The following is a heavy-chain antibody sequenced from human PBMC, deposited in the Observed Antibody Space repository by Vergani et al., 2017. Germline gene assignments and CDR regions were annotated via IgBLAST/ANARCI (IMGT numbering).Heavy chain of an antibody. CDR2: ISGSGGST. Sequence: EVQLLESGGDLVQPGGSLRLSCAASGFTFNHYAMNWVRQAPGKGLEWVSGISGSGGSTYYAGSVKGRFTISRDSSKNTLYRQMNSRSAGDTAVYYCAKASPLNSVYDYLYYYHAMDVWGQGTTVTVSS. CDR1: GFTFNHYA. D-gene: IGHD5/OR15-5a*01. J-gene: IGHJ6*02. CDR3: AKASPLNSVYDYLYYYHAMDV. V-gene: IGHV3-23*01.